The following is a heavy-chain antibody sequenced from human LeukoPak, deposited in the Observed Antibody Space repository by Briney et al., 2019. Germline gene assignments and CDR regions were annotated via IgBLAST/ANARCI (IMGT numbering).Heavy chain of an antibody. V-gene: IGHV4-31*03. D-gene: IGHD2-2*01. CDR1: SGSISSGGYY. CDR3: ARAPDIVVVPAAIEGNYFDY. CDR2: IYYSGST. J-gene: IGHJ4*02. Sequence: HPSETLSLTCTVSSGSISSGGYYWSWIRQHPGKGLEWIGYIYYSGSTYYNPSLKSRVTISVDTSKNQFSLKLSSVTAADTAVYYCARAPDIVVVPAAIEGNYFDYWGQGTLVTVSS.